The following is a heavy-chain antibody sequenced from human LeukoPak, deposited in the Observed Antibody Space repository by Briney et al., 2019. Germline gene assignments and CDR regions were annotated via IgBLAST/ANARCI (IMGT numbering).Heavy chain of an antibody. D-gene: IGHD5-12*01. CDR3: ARERALLEYSGYDFGY. Sequence: PSETLSLTCTVSGVSISSYYWSWIRQPPGKGLEWIGYIYYSGRTKYNPALESRVTISADTSKNQFSLKLTSVTAADTAVYYCARERALLEYSGYDFGYWGQGTLVTVSS. V-gene: IGHV4-59*01. CDR2: IYYSGRT. CDR1: GVSISSYY. J-gene: IGHJ4*02.